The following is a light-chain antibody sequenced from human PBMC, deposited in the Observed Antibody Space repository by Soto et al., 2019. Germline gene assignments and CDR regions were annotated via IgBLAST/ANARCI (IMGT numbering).Light chain of an antibody. CDR2: GNS. J-gene: IGLJ1*01. CDR3: QSYDSSLSGRYV. V-gene: IGLV1-40*01. Sequence: QSVLTQPPSVSGAPGQRVTISCTGSSSNIGGGYDVHWYQQLPGTAPKLLIYGNSNRPSGVPDRFSGSKSGTSASLAITGLQAEDEADYYCQSYDSSLSGRYVFGTGTKLTVL. CDR1: SSNIGGGYD.